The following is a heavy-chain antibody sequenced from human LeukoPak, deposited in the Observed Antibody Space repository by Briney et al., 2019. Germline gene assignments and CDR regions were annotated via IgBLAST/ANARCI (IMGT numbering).Heavy chain of an antibody. CDR1: GYTFTGYY. J-gene: IGHJ4*02. CDR2: INPNSGGT. Sequence: ASVKVPCKASGYTFTGYYMHWVRQAPGQGLEWMGWINPNSGGTNYAQKFQGRVTMTRDTSISTAYMELSRLRSDDTAVYYCARAQWLQSSFDYWGQGTLVTVSS. CDR3: ARAQWLQSSFDY. V-gene: IGHV1-2*02. D-gene: IGHD3-22*01.